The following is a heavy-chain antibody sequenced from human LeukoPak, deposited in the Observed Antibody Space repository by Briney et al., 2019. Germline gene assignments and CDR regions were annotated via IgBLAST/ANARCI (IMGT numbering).Heavy chain of an antibody. D-gene: IGHD2-2*01. V-gene: IGHV4-61*10. Sequence: PSETLSLTCTVSGGSISSGSYYWSWIRQPAGKGLEWIGFVYYTGSTNYSPSLKSRVTISVDTSKNQFSLKLSSVTAADTAVYYCARQEVYCSSTSCYARGYSYGTFFDYWGQGTLVTVSS. J-gene: IGHJ4*02. CDR2: VYYTGST. CDR1: GGSISSGSYY. CDR3: ARQEVYCSSTSCYARGYSYGTFFDY.